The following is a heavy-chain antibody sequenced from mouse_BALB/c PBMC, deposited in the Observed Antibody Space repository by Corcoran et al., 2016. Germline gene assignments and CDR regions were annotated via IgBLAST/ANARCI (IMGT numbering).Heavy chain of an antibody. Sequence: LVKTGASAKISCKASGYSFTGYYMHWVKQSHGKSLEWIGYISCYNGATSYNQKYKGKATFTVDTSSSTAYMQFNSLTSEDSAVYYCARGRYRYDVMDYWGQGTSVTVSS. CDR3: ARGRYRYDVMDY. CDR2: ISCYNGAT. D-gene: IGHD2-14*01. V-gene: IGHV1S34*01. CDR1: GYSFTGYY. J-gene: IGHJ4*01.